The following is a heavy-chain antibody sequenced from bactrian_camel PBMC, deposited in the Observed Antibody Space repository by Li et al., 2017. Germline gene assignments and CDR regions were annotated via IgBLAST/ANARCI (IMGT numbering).Heavy chain of an antibody. CDR2: INVDGTT. Sequence: HVQLVESGGGLVQAGGSLNLSCTASGFTRDDYDMGWYRQAPGKECELVSAINVDGTTKYGDSVKGRFAISQDNIKNTVYLQMLHLKPEDTAIYYCATTRSYPSDNDYFRCGRFGFFGQGTQVTVS. CDR3: ATTRSYPSDNDYFRCGRFGF. D-gene: IGHD4*01. J-gene: IGHJ6*01. CDR1: GFTRDDYD. V-gene: IGHV3S56*01.